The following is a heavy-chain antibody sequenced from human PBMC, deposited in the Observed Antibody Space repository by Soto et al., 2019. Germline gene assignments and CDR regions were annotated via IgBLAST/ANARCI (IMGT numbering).Heavy chain of an antibody. V-gene: IGHV4-59*01. J-gene: IGHJ4*02. D-gene: IGHD6-19*01. Sequence: QVHLQESGPGLVKPSETMSLTCTASGASIRNFYWNWVRQFPGKGLEWIGHIYNGERTNYNPSLKGRVTISVDTSKNQFSRKLSSVTVADTAVYYCAQTTGWPGFDYWGQGTLVAVSS. CDR3: AQTTGWPGFDY. CDR1: GASIRNFY. CDR2: IYNGERT.